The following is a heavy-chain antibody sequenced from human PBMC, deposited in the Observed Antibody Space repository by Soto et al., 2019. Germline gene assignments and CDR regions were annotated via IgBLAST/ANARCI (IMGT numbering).Heavy chain of an antibody. V-gene: IGHV3-23*01. CDR3: AKDRRYFDWLFSLDYYGMDV. J-gene: IGHJ6*02. CDR1: GFTFSSYA. D-gene: IGHD3-9*01. CDR2: ISGSGGST. Sequence: PGGSLRLSCAPSGFTFSSYAMQSVRQAPGKGLEYVSAISGSGGSTYYADSVKGRFTISRDNSKNTLYLQMNSLRAEDTAVYYCAKDRRYFDWLFSLDYYGMDVWGQGTTVTVSS.